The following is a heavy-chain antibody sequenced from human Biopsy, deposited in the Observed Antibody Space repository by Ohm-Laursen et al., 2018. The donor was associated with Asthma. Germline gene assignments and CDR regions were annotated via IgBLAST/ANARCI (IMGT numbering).Heavy chain of an antibody. D-gene: IGHD1-7*01. CDR2: IFAANSET. CDR3: ARFIDGTFFVDY. CDR1: GYTFRDSW. V-gene: IGHV5-51*01. J-gene: IGHJ4*02. Sequence: ESLRISCKASGYTFRDSWIGWVRQMPGKGLEWMGIIFAANSETKYSPSFQGQVTISADMSISTAFLQWSSLKASDTAIYYCARFIDGTFFVDYWGQGTLVTVSS.